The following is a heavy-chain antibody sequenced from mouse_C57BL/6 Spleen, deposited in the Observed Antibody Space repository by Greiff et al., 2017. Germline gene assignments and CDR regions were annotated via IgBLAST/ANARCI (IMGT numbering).Heavy chain of an antibody. CDR2: IYPGDGDT. V-gene: IGHV1-82*01. J-gene: IGHJ2*01. Sequence: VQLQQSGPELVKPGASVKISCKASGYAFSSSWMNWVKQRPGKGLEWIGRIYPGDGDTNYNGKFKGKATLTADKSSSTAYMQLSSLTSEDSAVYFCARTAQATNFDYWGQGTTLTVSS. CDR1: GYAFSSSW. CDR3: ARTAQATNFDY. D-gene: IGHD3-2*02.